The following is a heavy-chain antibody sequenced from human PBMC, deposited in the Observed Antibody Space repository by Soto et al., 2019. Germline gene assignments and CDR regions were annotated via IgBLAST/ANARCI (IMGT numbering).Heavy chain of an antibody. D-gene: IGHD2-2*01. CDR1: GGFVNSDTHS. J-gene: IGHJ6*02. CDR3: ARFVRSCSATTCSTGADV. V-gene: IGHV4-61*01. Sequence: LSLTFTVSGGFVNSDTHSWSWIRQTPGKRLEWIGFIYSGGSTKNPSLRSRVTMSVDTSKNQFSLKLRSVIVADTAVYHCARFVRSCSATTCSTGADVWAQGITVTVSS. CDR2: IYSGGST.